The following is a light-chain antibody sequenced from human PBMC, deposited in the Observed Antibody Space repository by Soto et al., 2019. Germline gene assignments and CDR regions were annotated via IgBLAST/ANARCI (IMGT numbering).Light chain of an antibody. CDR3: QQYGSSRT. V-gene: IGKV3-20*01. Sequence: EIVFTQSPGTLSLSPGERATLSCRASQSVSSSYLAWYQQKPGQAPRLLIYGASSRATGIPDRFSGSGSGTDFTLTISRLEPEDSALYYCQQYGSSRTFGQGTKVDIK. J-gene: IGKJ1*01. CDR2: GAS. CDR1: QSVSSSY.